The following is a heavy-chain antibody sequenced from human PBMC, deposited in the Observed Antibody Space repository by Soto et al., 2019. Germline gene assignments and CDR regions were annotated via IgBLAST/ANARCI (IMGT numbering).Heavy chain of an antibody. Sequence: SVKVSCKASGGTFSSYAISWVRQAPGQGLEWMGGIIPIFGTANYAQKFQGRFTITADESTSTASMELSSLRSEDTAVYYCARDGSIFLSTPFYHYYRMYVWGQGSTVPGS. D-gene: IGHD3-9*01. CDR3: ARDGSIFLSTPFYHYYRMYV. CDR2: IIPIFGTA. V-gene: IGHV1-69*13. CDR1: GGTFSSYA. J-gene: IGHJ6*02.